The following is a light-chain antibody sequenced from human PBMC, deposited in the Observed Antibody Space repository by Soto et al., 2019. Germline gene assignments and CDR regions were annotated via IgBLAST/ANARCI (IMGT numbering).Light chain of an antibody. V-gene: IGLV2-14*01. CDR1: SSDVGGYNF. CDR2: EVS. Sequence: QSALTQPASVSGSPGQSITISCTGTSSDVGGYNFVSWYQQHPGKAPKLMIYEVSNRPSGVSNRFSGSKSGNTASLTISGLQAEDDADYYCNSYTSSSTRVVFGGGTKVTVL. J-gene: IGLJ2*01. CDR3: NSYTSSSTRVV.